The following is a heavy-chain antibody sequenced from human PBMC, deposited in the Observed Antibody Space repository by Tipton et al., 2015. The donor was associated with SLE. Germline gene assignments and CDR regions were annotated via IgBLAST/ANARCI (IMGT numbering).Heavy chain of an antibody. J-gene: IGHJ6*03. V-gene: IGHV3-9*01. Sequence: RSLRLSCTASGFSFNDYAMHWVRQTPGKGLEWVSGISWNSVIKVYADSVKGRFTISRDNANNSLYLQMNSLRADDTAVYYCVKDTDPGTILRGVIYYYYMDVWGKGTTVTVSS. CDR1: GFSFNDYA. D-gene: IGHD3-10*01. CDR3: VKDTDPGTILRGVIYYYYMDV. CDR2: ISWNSVIK.